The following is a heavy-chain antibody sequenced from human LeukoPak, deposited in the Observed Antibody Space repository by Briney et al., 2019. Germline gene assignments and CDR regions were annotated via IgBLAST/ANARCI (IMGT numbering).Heavy chain of an antibody. CDR2: INPNSGGT. J-gene: IGHJ5*02. D-gene: IGHD5-18*01. CDR3: ARDFRAAMVSDWFDP. Sequence: EASVKVSCKASGYTFTGHYMHWVRQAPGQGLEWMGWINPNSGGTNYAQKFQGRVTMTRDTSISTAYMELSRLRSDDTAVYYCARDFRAAMVSDWFDPWGQGTLVTVSS. CDR1: GYTFTGHY. V-gene: IGHV1-2*02.